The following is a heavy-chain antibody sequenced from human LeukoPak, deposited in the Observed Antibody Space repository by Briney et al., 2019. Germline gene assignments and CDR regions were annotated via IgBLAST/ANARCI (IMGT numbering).Heavy chain of an antibody. J-gene: IGHJ6*03. CDR3: ARSMPGLRYFDWLLRGFYYYYMDV. V-gene: IGHV1-8*02. D-gene: IGHD3-9*01. CDR1: GYTFTGYY. CDR2: INPNSGNT. Sequence: ASVKVSCKASGYTFTGYYMHWVRQAPGQGLEWMGWINPNSGNTGYAQKFQGRVTMTRNTSISTAYMELSSLRSEDTAVYYCARSMPGLRYFDWLLRGFYYYYMDVWGKGTTVTISS.